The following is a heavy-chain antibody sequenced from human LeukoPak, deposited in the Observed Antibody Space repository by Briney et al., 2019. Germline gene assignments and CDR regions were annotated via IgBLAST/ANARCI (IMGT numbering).Heavy chain of an antibody. D-gene: IGHD1-7*01. CDR1: GGTFITDA. Sequence: SVKVSCKASGGTFITDAIAWIRQAPGEGLEWMGGIIPFIGAPNFAQRFHGRVTITADETTSTVYMELSSLRSEDTAVYYCAREVITETTLGWFDPWGQGTLITVSS. J-gene: IGHJ5*02. V-gene: IGHV1-69*01. CDR3: AREVITETTLGWFDP. CDR2: IIPFIGAP.